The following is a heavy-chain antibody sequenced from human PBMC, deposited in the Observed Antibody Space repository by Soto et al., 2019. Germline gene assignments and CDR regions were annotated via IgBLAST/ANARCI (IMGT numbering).Heavy chain of an antibody. Sequence: GGYLRLSCAASGFTFSSYGMSWVRQAPGKGLDWVSTISGDGSNTHYADSVKGRFTISRDNSRNTLYLPLNSLRAEDTAVYYCARDVRATDEMLDFWGPGTQVTCSS. D-gene: IGHD2-8*01. J-gene: IGHJ4*02. CDR3: ARDVRATDEMLDF. CDR2: ISGDGSNT. V-gene: IGHV3-23*01. CDR1: GFTFSSYG.